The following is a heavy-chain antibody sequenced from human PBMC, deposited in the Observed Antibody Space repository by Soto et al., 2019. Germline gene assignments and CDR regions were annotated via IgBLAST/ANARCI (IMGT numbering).Heavy chain of an antibody. Sequence: SETLCLTCTVSGRFISSSSYYWGWIRQPPGKGLEWIGSIYYSGSTYYNPSLKSRVTISVDTSKNQFSLKLSSVTAADTAVYYCARMPVDTAMVGAYDGMDVWGQGTTVT. V-gene: IGHV4-39*01. D-gene: IGHD5-18*01. J-gene: IGHJ6*02. CDR3: ARMPVDTAMVGAYDGMDV. CDR1: GRFISSSSYY. CDR2: IYYSGST.